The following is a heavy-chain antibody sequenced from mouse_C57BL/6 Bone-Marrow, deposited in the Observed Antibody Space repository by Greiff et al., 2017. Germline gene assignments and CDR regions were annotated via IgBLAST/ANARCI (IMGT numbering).Heavy chain of an antibody. D-gene: IGHD1-1*01. V-gene: IGHV1-64*01. Sequence: VQRVESGAELVKPGASVKLSCKASGYTFTSYWMHWVKQRPGQGLEWIGMIHPNSGSTNYNEKFKSKATLTVDKSSSTAYMQLSSLTSEDSAVYYCARSRTAVVPYWYFDVWGTGTTVTVSS. J-gene: IGHJ1*03. CDR2: IHPNSGST. CDR1: GYTFTSYW. CDR3: ARSRTAVVPYWYFDV.